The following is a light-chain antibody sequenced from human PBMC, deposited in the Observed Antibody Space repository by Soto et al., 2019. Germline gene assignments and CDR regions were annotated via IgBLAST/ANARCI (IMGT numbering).Light chain of an antibody. CDR2: EVS. Sequence: QSVLTQPASVSGSPGQSITISCTGTRTDVGGYNFVSWYQQHPGKAPKLMIFEVSNRPTGISNRFSGSQSDNTASLTISGLQADDEADYYCSSYTTRSSLYVFGTGTKVTV. CDR3: SSYTTRSSLYV. J-gene: IGLJ1*01. V-gene: IGLV2-14*01. CDR1: RTDVGGYNF.